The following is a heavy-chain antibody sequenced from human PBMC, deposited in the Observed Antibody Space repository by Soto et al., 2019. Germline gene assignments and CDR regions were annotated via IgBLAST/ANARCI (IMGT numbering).Heavy chain of an antibody. J-gene: IGHJ4*02. D-gene: IGHD6-13*01. CDR2: IRSKAYGGTT. CDR3: TRVGSSSWYVEYFDY. Sequence: HPGGSLRLSCTASGFTFGDYAMSWVRQAPGKGLEWVGFIRSKAYGGTTEYAASVKGRFTISRDDSKSIAYLQMNSLKTEDTAVYYCTRVGSSSWYVEYFDYWGQGTMVAVYS. V-gene: IGHV3-49*04. CDR1: GFTFGDYA.